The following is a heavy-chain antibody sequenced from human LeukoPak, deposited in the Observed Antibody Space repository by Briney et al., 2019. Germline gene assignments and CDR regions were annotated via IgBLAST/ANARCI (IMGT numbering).Heavy chain of an antibody. D-gene: IGHD1-20*01. CDR3: ATITGSPDY. J-gene: IGHJ4*02. CDR1: GFTINKYG. CDR2: ISHDGEKK. Sequence: GGSLRLSCAASGFTINKYGIHWVRQAPGKGLEWVALISHDGEKKFYADSVKGRFTISRDNSKNTVYLQMGRLTTEDTSLYYCATITGSPDYWGQGSLVTVSS. V-gene: IGHV3-30*02.